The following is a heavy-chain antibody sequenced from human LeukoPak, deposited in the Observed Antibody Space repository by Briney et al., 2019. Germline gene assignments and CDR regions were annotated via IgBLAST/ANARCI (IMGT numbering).Heavy chain of an antibody. D-gene: IGHD3-10*01. J-gene: IGHJ4*02. CDR3: ANYYGSGSYFSPFDY. CDR1: GFTFSSYG. V-gene: IGHV3-30*02. CDR2: IRYDGSNK. Sequence: GGSLRLSCAASGFTFSSYGMHWVRQAPGKALEWVAFIRYDGSNKYYADSVKGRFTISRDNSKNTLYLQMNSLRAEDTAVYYCANYYGSGSYFSPFDYWGQGTLVTVSS.